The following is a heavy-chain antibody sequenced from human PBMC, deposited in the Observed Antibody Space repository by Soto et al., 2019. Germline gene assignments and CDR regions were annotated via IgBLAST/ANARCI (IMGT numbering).Heavy chain of an antibody. Sequence: GESLKISCKGSGYSFTKSWIGWVRQMPGKGLEWMGIISPGDSDTRYSPSFQGHVTMSVDKSITTAYLQWNSLEASDTAMYYCARHVVWDRSGYYRSYYFDFWGQGTLVTVSS. V-gene: IGHV5-51*01. J-gene: IGHJ4*02. CDR2: ISPGDSDT. CDR1: GYSFTKSW. D-gene: IGHD3-22*01. CDR3: ARHVVWDRSGYYRSYYFDF.